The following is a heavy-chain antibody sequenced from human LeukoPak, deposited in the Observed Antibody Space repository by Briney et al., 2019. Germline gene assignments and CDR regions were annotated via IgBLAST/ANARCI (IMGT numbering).Heavy chain of an antibody. CDR1: GYTFTSYG. CDR2: ISAYNGNT. V-gene: IGHV1-18*01. CDR3: AIDRAVAVFDY. Sequence: GASVKVSCKASGYTFTSYGISWVRQAPGQGLEWMGWISAYNGNTNYAQKLQGRVTMTTDTSTSTAYMELRSLRSDDTAVYYYAIDRAVAVFDYWGQGTLVTVSS. D-gene: IGHD6-19*01. J-gene: IGHJ4*02.